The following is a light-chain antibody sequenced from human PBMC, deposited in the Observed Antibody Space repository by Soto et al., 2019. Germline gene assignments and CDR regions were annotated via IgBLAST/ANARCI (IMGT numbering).Light chain of an antibody. CDR3: QQYDKWPRT. Sequence: EIVLTQSLAALSLSPGERATLSCRASQSVSRKLAWYQQTRGQAPRLLIYGASTRATGVPARFSGSGSGTEFTLTISNLQSEDFAVYHCQQYDKWPRTFGQGTKVDIK. V-gene: IGKV3-15*01. CDR2: GAS. CDR1: QSVSRK. J-gene: IGKJ1*01.